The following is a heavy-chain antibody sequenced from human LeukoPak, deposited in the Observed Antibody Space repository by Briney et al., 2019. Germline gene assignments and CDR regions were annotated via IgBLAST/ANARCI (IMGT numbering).Heavy chain of an antibody. J-gene: IGHJ4*02. V-gene: IGHV3-66*01. Sequence: GGSLRLSCAASGFTVSSNYMTWVRQAPGKGLEWVSVIYSGGSTYYTDSVKGRFTISRDNSRNTVYLQMNSLRAEDTAVYYCAKDRRWNWGGYYFDYWGQGTLVTVSS. CDR2: IYSGGST. CDR1: GFTVSSNY. D-gene: IGHD3-16*01. CDR3: AKDRRWNWGGYYFDY.